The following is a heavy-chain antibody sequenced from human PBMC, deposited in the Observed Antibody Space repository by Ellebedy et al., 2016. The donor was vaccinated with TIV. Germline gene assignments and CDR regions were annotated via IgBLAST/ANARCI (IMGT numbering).Heavy chain of an antibody. CDR3: ARHRPTDAISNRPCMDV. CDR1: GYTFTSYW. CDR2: IYHGDSNT. D-gene: IGHD2-8*01. Sequence: GESLKISCTSSGYTFTSYWIGWVRQLPGQGLEWMGFIYHGDSNTRYSPSFQGQVTILAVKSITTAYLQLSSLKASYTAIYYCARHRPTDAISNRPCMDVWGQGTTVTVSS. J-gene: IGHJ6*02. V-gene: IGHV5-51*01.